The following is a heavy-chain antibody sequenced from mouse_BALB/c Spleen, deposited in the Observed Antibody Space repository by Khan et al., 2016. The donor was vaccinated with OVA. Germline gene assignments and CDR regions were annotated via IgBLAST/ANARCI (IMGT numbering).Heavy chain of an antibody. Sequence: EVELVESGGDLMKPGGSLKVSCAASGFTFSTYGMSWVRQTPDKRLEWVATINSGGCYTYYPASMQGRFTISRNNANNTLYLQMSSLKSEDTAMYYCASHLTGSFAYWGQGTLVTVSA. CDR2: INSGGCYT. CDR3: ASHLTGSFAY. V-gene: IGHV5-6*01. CDR1: GFTFSTYG. J-gene: IGHJ3*01. D-gene: IGHD4-1*01.